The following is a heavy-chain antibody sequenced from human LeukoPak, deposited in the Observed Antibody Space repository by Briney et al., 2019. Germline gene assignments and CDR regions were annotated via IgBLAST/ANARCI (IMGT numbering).Heavy chain of an antibody. V-gene: IGHV4-30-4*01. CDR2: IYYSGST. J-gene: IGHJ4*02. Sequence: SETLSLTCTVSGGAITSGDYSWSSIRPPPGKGRGWIEYIYYSGSTYYNPSLRSRVTISVDTSKNQFSLKLSSVTAADTAVYYCARGSHDNYYDSSGYYDGDYWGQGTLVTVSS. CDR1: GGAITSGDYS. CDR3: ARGSHDNYYDSSGYYDGDY. D-gene: IGHD3-22*01.